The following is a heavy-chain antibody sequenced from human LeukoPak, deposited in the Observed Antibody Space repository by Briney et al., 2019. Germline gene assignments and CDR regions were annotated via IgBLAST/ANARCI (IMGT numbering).Heavy chain of an antibody. V-gene: IGHV1-2*02. Sequence: ASVKVSWKASGYTSTGYYMHWVRQAPGQGFEWMGWINPNSGDTNYAQKFQGRVTMTRDTSISTAHMELSRLRSDDTAVYYCARANPLYCSSTTCLFDYWGQGTLVTVSS. CDR3: ARANPLYCSSTTCLFDY. CDR1: GYTSTGYY. D-gene: IGHD2-2*01. J-gene: IGHJ4*02. CDR2: INPNSGDT.